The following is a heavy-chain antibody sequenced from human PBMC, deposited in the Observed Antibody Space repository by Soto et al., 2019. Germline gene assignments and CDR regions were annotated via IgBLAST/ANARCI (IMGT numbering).Heavy chain of an antibody. CDR3: ARDRIAARPPLGRYYGMDV. Sequence: QVQLVESGGGVVQPGRSLRLSCAASGFTFSSYGMHWVRQAPGKGLEWVAVIWYDGSNKYYADSVKGRFTISRDNSKNTLYLQMNSLRAEDTAVYYCARDRIAARPPLGRYYGMDVWGQGTTVTVSS. CDR2: IWYDGSNK. D-gene: IGHD6-6*01. J-gene: IGHJ6*02. V-gene: IGHV3-33*01. CDR1: GFTFSSYG.